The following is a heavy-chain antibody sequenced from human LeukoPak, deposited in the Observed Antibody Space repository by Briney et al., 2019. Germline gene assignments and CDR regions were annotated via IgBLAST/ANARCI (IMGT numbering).Heavy chain of an antibody. V-gene: IGHV4-59*12. CDR1: GGSISSYY. CDR2: IYYSGST. D-gene: IGHD6-13*01. Sequence: SETLSLTCTVSGGSISSYYWSWIRQPPGKGLEWIGYIYYSGSTNYNPSLKSRVTISVDTSKNQFSLKLSSVTAADTAVYYCARAPQQLPPRGWFDPWGQGTLVTVSS. CDR3: ARAPQQLPPRGWFDP. J-gene: IGHJ5*02.